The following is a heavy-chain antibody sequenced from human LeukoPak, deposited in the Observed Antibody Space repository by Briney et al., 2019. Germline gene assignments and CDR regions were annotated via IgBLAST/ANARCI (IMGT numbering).Heavy chain of an antibody. V-gene: IGHV3-23*01. D-gene: IGHD1-14*01. CDR2: ISGTDGST. Sequence: PGGSLRLSCAASGFTLSSYAMSWVRQAPGKGLEWVSAISGTDGSTHYADSVKGRFTLSSDSSRNTVYFQLNNLRVEDTAIYYCARASWVSTTDAVRWGPGTLVTVSS. CDR3: ARASWVSTTDAVR. CDR1: GFTLSSYA. J-gene: IGHJ4*02.